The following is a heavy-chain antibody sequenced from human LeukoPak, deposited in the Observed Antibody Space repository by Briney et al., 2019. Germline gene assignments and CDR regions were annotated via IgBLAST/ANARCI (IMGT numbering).Heavy chain of an antibody. D-gene: IGHD6-13*01. V-gene: IGHV3-33*05. CDR3: ARDVGSSWTPPDF. Sequence: GGSLRLSCAASGFTFSSYGMHWVRQAPGKGLEWVAVISYDGSNKYYADSVKGRFTISRDNSKNTLYLQMNSLRAEDTAVYYCARDVGSSWTPPDFWGQGTLVIVSS. CDR2: ISYDGSNK. J-gene: IGHJ4*02. CDR1: GFTFSSYG.